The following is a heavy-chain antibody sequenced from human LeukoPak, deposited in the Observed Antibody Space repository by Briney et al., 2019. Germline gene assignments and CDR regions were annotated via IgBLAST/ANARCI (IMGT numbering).Heavy chain of an antibody. CDR2: IKQDGSEK. J-gene: IGHJ6*02. CDR1: GFTFSSYW. V-gene: IGHV3-7*01. D-gene: IGHD6-19*01. CDR3: ARVIAVAGTFYYYYYYGMDV. Sequence: GGSLRLSCAASGFTFSSYWMSWVRQAPGKGLEWVANIKQDGSEKYYVDSVKGRFTISRDNAKNSLYLQMNSLRAEDTAVYYCARVIAVAGTFYYYYYYGMDVWGQGTTVTVSS.